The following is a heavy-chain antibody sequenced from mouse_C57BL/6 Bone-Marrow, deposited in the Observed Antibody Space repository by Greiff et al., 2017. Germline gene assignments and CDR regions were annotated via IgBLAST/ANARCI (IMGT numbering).Heavy chain of an antibody. CDR3: ARHERYYDYEGYFDY. Sequence: QVQLQQSGAELVKPGASVKLSCKASGYIFTEYTIHWVKQRSGQGLEWIGWFYPGSGSIKYNERFKDKAILTADKSSNTVYMELSRVTSEDSAVYFWARHERYYDYEGYFDYWGQGTTLTVSS. CDR1: GYIFTEYT. V-gene: IGHV1-62-2*01. CDR2: FYPGSGSI. D-gene: IGHD2-4*01. J-gene: IGHJ2*01.